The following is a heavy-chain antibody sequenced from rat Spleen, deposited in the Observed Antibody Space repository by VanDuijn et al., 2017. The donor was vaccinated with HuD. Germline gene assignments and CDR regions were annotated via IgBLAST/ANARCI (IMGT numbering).Heavy chain of an antibody. D-gene: IGHD1-12*02. J-gene: IGHJ2*01. CDR3: TRYRTDDGTYYPFDY. V-gene: IGHV2-13*01. CDR1: GFSLSSYG. CDR2: IWSNGDT. Sequence: QVQLKESGPGLVQPSQTLSLTCSVSGFSLSSYGVIWVRQPPGKGLEWMGVIWSNGDTSYNSALKSRLSISRDTSKNQVFLKMNSLQTDDTGTYYCTRYRTDDGTYYPFDYWGQGVMVTVSS.